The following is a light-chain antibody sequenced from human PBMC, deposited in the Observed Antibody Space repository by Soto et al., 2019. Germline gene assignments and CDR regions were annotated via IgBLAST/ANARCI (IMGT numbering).Light chain of an antibody. CDR3: QQRSTSPPWIT. CDR2: DAS. Sequence: EIVLTQSPATLSLSPGERATLSCRASQSVSIYLAWYQQKPVQAPRLLIYDASNRATGIPAKFSGSGSGTDFTLTISSLEPEDSAGYYCQQRSTSPPWITFGQGPRLAI. V-gene: IGKV3-11*01. CDR1: QSVSIY. J-gene: IGKJ5*01.